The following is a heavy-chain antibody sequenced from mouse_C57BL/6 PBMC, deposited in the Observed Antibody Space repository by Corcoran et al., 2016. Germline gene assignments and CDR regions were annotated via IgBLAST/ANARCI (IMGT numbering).Heavy chain of an antibody. V-gene: IGHV1-75*01. CDR1: GYTFTDYY. CDR2: IFPGSGST. D-gene: IGHD6-1*01. CDR3: ARGPQYYYAMDY. J-gene: IGHJ4*01. Sequence: QVQLQQSGPELVKPGASVKISCKASGYTFTDYYINWVKQRPGQGLEWIGWIFPGSGSTYYNEKFKGKATLTVDKSSSTAYMLFSSLTSEDSAVYFCARGPQYYYAMDYWGQGTSVTVSS.